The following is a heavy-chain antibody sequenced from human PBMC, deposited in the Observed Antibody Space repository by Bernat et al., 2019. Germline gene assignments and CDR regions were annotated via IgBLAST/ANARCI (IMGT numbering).Heavy chain of an antibody. V-gene: IGHV1-69*01. J-gene: IGHJ4*02. CDR1: GYTFTGYY. CDR2: INPNFGTA. CDR3: ATQGYYYDSSGLDLGY. Sequence: QVQLVQSGAEVKKPGASVKVSCKASGYTFTGYYMHWVRQAPGQGLEWMGWINPNFGTANYAQKFQGRVTITADESTSTVYMELSSLRSEDTAVYYCATQGYYYDSSGLDLGYWGQGTLVTVSS. D-gene: IGHD3-22*01.